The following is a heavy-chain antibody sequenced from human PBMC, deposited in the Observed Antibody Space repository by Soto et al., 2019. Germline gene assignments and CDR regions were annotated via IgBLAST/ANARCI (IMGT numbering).Heavy chain of an antibody. D-gene: IGHD2-2*01. CDR1: GGTFSSYA. CDR2: SIHIFATA. V-gene: IGHV1-69*01. J-gene: IGHJ3*02. Sequence: QVQLVQSGAEVKKPGSSVKVSCKASGGTFSSYAISWVRQAPGQGLEWKGGSIHIFATANYAQKFHGRVTITADESTSTAYQELSTLRSEDTAGYYCARDGGVPAAMLRGAFEIWGQGRMVTVSS. CDR3: ARDGGVPAAMLRGAFEI.